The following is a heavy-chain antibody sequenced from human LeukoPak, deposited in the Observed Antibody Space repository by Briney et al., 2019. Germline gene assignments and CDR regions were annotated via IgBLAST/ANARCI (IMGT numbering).Heavy chain of an antibody. CDR1: GGSISSTTYY. J-gene: IGHJ5*02. D-gene: IGHD1-7*01. CDR2: IYYTGTT. V-gene: IGHV4-39*07. Sequence: SETLSLTCSVSGGSISSTTYYWDWIRQPPGKGLEYIGSIYYTGTTYYNPSLKRRVSISVDTSKNQFSLKLNSVTAADTAVYYCSTSTGTAYKRFDPWGHGTLVTVSS. CDR3: STSTGTAYKRFDP.